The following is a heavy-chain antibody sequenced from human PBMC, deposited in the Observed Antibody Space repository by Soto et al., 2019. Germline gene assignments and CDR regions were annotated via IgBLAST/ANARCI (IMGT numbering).Heavy chain of an antibody. J-gene: IGHJ3*01. CDR1: GGSFSGYY. CDR2: INHSGST. Sequence: SETLSLTCAVYGGSFSGYYWSWIRQPPGKGLEWIGEINHSGSTNYNPSLKSRVTISVDTSKNQFSLKLSSVTAADTAVYYCARDVGTVWAFDFWGQGTMVTVSS. CDR3: ARDVGTVWAFDF. V-gene: IGHV4-34*01. D-gene: IGHD4-17*01.